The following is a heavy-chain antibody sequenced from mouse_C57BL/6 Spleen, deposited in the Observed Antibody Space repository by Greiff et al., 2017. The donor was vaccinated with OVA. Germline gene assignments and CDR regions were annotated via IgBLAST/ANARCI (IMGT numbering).Heavy chain of an antibody. V-gene: IGHV1-64*01. CDR3: ARSRYYGSSCVDY. D-gene: IGHD1-1*01. CDR2: IHPNSGST. CDR1: GYTFTSYW. Sequence: VQLQQPGAELVKPGASVKLSCKASGYTFTSYWMHWVKQRPGQGLEWIGMIHPNSGSTNYNEKFKSKATLTVDKSSSTAYMQLSSLTSEDSAVYYCARSRYYGSSCVDYWGQGTTLTVSA. J-gene: IGHJ2*01.